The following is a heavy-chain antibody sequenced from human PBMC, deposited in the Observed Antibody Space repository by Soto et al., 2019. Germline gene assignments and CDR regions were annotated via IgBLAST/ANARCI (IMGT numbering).Heavy chain of an antibody. Sequence: EVQLVESGGGLVQPGGSLRLSCAVSGITVSTNYMSWVRQAPGKGLEWVSLIYAYGSTYYADSVKGRFTISRDTSKNTLFLQMNSLRAEDTAVYYCAGGPWDAGNAGAKVDYWGKGTRVTVST. D-gene: IGHD6-13*01. V-gene: IGHV3-66*01. CDR2: IYAYGST. CDR3: AGGPWDAGNAGAKVDY. J-gene: IGHJ4*02. CDR1: GITVSTNY.